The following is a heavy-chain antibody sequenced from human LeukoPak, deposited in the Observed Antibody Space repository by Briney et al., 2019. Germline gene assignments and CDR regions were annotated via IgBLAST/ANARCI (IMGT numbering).Heavy chain of an antibody. J-gene: IGHJ4*02. V-gene: IGHV3-74*01. CDR2: INTDGSST. Sequence: GGSLRLSCAASGFTFSSYWMHWVRQAPGKGLVWVSRINTDGSSTNYADSVKGRFTISRDNAKNTLYLQMNSLRAEDTAVYYCARGYYDFWSGYYTHFDYWGQGTLVTVSS. D-gene: IGHD3-3*01. CDR1: GFTFSSYW. CDR3: ARGYYDFWSGYYTHFDY.